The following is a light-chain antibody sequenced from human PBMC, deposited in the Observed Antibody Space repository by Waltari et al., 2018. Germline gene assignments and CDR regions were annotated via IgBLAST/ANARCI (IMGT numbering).Light chain of an antibody. CDR1: SPNIGAGYD. Sequence: QSVLTQPPSVSGAPGQRVTISCTGSSPNIGAGYDVHWYQQLPGTAPKLLIYGNSNRPSGVPDRFSGSKSGTSASLAITGLQAEDEADYYCQSYDSSLSVSVVFGGGTKLTVL. J-gene: IGLJ2*01. CDR2: GNS. V-gene: IGLV1-40*01. CDR3: QSYDSSLSVSVV.